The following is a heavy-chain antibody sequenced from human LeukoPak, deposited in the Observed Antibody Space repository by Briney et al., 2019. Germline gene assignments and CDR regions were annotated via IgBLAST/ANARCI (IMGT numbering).Heavy chain of an antibody. CDR2: TYYRSKWYN. D-gene: IGHD3-10*01. V-gene: IGHV6-1*01. CDR1: GDSVSSNSAA. CDR3: ARGPVLLWFGDHYYMDV. J-gene: IGHJ6*03. Sequence: SQTLSLTCAISGDSVSSNSAAWNWIRQSPSRGLEWLGRTYYRSKWYNDYAVSVKSRITINPDTSKNQFYLQLNSVTPEDTAVYYCARGPVLLWFGDHYYMDVWGKETTVTISS.